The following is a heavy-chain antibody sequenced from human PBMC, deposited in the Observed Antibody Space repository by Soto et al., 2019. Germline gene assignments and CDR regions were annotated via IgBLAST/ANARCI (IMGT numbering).Heavy chain of an antibody. CDR3: AKQQLVRPVGGMDV. CDR2: ISGSGGST. CDR1: GFTFSSYA. D-gene: IGHD6-13*01. J-gene: IGHJ6*02. V-gene: IGHV3-23*01. Sequence: GGSLRLSCAASGFTFSSYAMSWVRQAPGKGLEWVSAISGSGGSTYYADSVKGRFTISRDNSKNTLHLQMNSLRAEDTAVYYCAKQQLVRPVGGMDVWGQGTTVTVSS.